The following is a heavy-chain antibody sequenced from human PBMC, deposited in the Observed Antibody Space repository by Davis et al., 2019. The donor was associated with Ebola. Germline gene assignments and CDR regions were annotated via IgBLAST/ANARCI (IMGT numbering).Heavy chain of an antibody. J-gene: IGHJ3*02. CDR3: ARGGFYNRDAFDI. D-gene: IGHD5-24*01. Sequence: PGGSLRLSCAASGFTFNRFWMHWVRQAPGKGLVWVSHISGNGINTNYADSVKGRFTISRDNAKNTLYLQMNSLRVEDTAVYYCARGGFYNRDAFDIWGQGTMVTVSS. CDR1: GFTFNRFW. CDR2: ISGNGINT. V-gene: IGHV3-74*01.